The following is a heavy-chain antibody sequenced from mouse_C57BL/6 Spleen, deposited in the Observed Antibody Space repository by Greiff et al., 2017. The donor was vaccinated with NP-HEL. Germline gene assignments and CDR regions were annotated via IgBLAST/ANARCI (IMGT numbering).Heavy chain of an antibody. Sequence: EVKLVESGGGLVQPKGSLKLSCAASGFSFNTYAMNWVRQAPGKGLEWVARIRSKSNNYATYYADSVKDRFTISRDDSESMLYLQMNNLKTEDTAMYYCVRHRFYGGNHGGYYAMDYWGQGTSVTVSS. V-gene: IGHV10-1*01. CDR1: GFSFNTYA. CDR3: VRHRFYGGNHGGYYAMDY. J-gene: IGHJ4*01. D-gene: IGHD1-1*02. CDR2: IRSKSNNYAT.